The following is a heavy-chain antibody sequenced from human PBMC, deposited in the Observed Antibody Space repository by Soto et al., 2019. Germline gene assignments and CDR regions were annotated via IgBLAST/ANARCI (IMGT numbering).Heavy chain of an antibody. CDR2: ISAYNGNT. D-gene: IGHD3-3*01. CDR1: GYTFNSYG. Sequence: GASVKVSCKASGYTFNSYGISWVRQAPGQGLEWMGWISAYNGNTNYAQKLQGRVTMTTDTSTSAAYMELRSLRSDDTAVYYCARLGDYDFWSGYYTEAFDIWGQGTMVTVSS. V-gene: IGHV1-18*01. CDR3: ARLGDYDFWSGYYTEAFDI. J-gene: IGHJ3*02.